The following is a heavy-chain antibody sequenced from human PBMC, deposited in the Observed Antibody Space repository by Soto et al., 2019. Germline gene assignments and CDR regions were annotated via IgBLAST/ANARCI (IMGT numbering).Heavy chain of an antibody. J-gene: IGHJ5*02. Sequence: GASVKVSCKASGGTFSSYAISWVRQAPGQGLEWMGGIIPIFGTANYAQKFQGRVTITADESTSTAYMELSSLRSEDTAVYYCANYYGSGSYSWDSRNWFDPWGQGTLVTVSS. CDR2: IIPIFGTA. CDR3: ANYYGSGSYSWDSRNWFDP. CDR1: GGTFSSYA. V-gene: IGHV1-69*13. D-gene: IGHD3-10*01.